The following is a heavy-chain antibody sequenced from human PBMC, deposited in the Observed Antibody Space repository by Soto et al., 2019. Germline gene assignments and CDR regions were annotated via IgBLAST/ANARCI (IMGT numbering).Heavy chain of an antibody. J-gene: IGHJ3*01. CDR1: GFTFSSND. Sequence: EVQLVESGGGLIQPGGSLRLSCAASGFTFSSNDMNGVRQAPGKGLEWVSLIYSGGSTYYADSVKGRFTISRDNSKNTLYLQMSSLRAEDTAVYYCATRPLLPGAPWGQGTVVTVSS. V-gene: IGHV3-53*01. D-gene: IGHD3-22*01. CDR3: ATRPLLPGAP. CDR2: IYSGGST.